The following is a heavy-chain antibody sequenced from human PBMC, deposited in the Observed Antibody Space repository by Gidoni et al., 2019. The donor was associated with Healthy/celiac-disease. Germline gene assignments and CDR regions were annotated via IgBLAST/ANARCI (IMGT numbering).Heavy chain of an antibody. V-gene: IGHV3-33*08. CDR3: ARDSKQWLTRYYYYGMDV. D-gene: IGHD6-19*01. CDR1: GFTFISYG. J-gene: IGHJ6*02. Sequence: QVQLVESGGGVVQPGRSLRLSCAASGFTFISYGMHWVRQAPGKGLEWVAVIWYDGSNKYYADSVKGRFTISRDNSKNTLYLQMNSLRAEDTAVYYCARDSKQWLTRYYYYGMDVWGQGTTVTVSS. CDR2: IWYDGSNK.